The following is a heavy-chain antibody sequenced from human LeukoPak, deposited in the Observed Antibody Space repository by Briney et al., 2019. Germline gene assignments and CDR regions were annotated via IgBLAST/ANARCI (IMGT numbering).Heavy chain of an antibody. D-gene: IGHD1-26*01. V-gene: IGHV4-61*03. CDR1: SGSVTSFYSY. CDR2: VYHTGST. J-gene: IGHJ6*02. Sequence: SETLSLTCSVSSGSVTSFYSYWTWIRQSPRKGLEWIGNVYHTGSTKYNPSLKSRVTMSLDTSKNSFSLTLRSVTAADTAVYYCARDYRLVGAWETDYYGMDVWGQGTTVTVS. CDR3: ARDYRLVGAWETDYYGMDV.